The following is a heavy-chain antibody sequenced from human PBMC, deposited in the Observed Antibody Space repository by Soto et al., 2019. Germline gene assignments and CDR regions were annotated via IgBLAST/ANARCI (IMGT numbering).Heavy chain of an antibody. CDR3: ARSHIVPRLLMYPYDY. CDR1: GGSISSYY. V-gene: IGHV4-59*12. J-gene: IGHJ4*02. CDR2: IYYNGST. Sequence: SETLSLTCTVSGGSISSYYWSWIRQPPGKGLEWIGYIYYNGSTNYNPSIKSRVTISVDTSKNQFSLKLSSVTAADTAVYYCARSHIVPRLLMYPYDYWGQGTLVTVSS. D-gene: IGHD6-6*01.